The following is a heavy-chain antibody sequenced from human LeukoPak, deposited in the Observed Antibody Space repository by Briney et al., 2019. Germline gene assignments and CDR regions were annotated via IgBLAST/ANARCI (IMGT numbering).Heavy chain of an antibody. J-gene: IGHJ4*02. CDR2: IQFDGSNK. CDR1: GFTFSSYG. D-gene: IGHD3-22*01. V-gene: IGHV3-30*02. CDR3: ARGAGDSSGYYHPFDY. Sequence: GGSLRLSCAASGFTFSSYGMHWVRQAPGKGLEGVAFIQFDGSNKNYVDSVKGRFTISRDNSMNTLYLQMNSLRAEDTAVYYCARGAGDSSGYYHPFDYWGQGTLVTVSS.